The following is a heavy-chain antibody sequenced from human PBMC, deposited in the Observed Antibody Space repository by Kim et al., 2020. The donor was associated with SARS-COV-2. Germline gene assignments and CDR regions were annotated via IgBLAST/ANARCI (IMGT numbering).Heavy chain of an antibody. J-gene: IGHJ4*02. CDR2: ISYDGSNK. CDR1: GFTFSSYG. CDR3: ATDLLRFLEWLVGE. Sequence: GGSLRLSCAASGFTFSSYGMHWVRQAPGKGLEWVAGISYDGSNKYYADSVKGRFTISRDNSKNTLYLQMNSLRAEDTAVYYCATDLLRFLEWLVGEWGQGALGTVSS. V-gene: IGHV3-30*03. D-gene: IGHD3-3*01.